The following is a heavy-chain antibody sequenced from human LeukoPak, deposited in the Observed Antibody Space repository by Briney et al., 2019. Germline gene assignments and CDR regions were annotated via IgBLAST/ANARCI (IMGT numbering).Heavy chain of an antibody. CDR3: ASGDGYLQPY. J-gene: IGHJ4*02. CDR2: IRYDGKI. V-gene: IGHV3-53*01. CDR1: GFSVSGKF. D-gene: IGHD2-21*01. Sequence: GGSLRLSCAASGFSVSGKFMSWVRQAPGKGLEWVSIIRYDGKIRYAGSVGGRFTIYRDDSENTLFLQMNSLRVDDTAVYFCASGDGYLQPYWGQGTLVTVSS.